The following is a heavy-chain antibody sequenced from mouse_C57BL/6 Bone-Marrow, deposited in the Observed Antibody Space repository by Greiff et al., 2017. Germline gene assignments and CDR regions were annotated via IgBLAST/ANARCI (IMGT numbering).Heavy chain of an antibody. CDR2: IYPGDGDT. J-gene: IGHJ3*01. CDR1: GYAFSSYW. CDR3: ARSVCYYGGAD. V-gene: IGHV1-82*01. Sequence: VQLQQSGPELVKPGASVKISCKASGYAFSSYWMNWVKQRPGKGLEWIGRIYPGDGDTNYNGKFKGKATLTADKSSSTAYMQLSSLTSEDSAVYFCARSVCYYGGADWGQGTLVTVA. D-gene: IGHD1-2*01.